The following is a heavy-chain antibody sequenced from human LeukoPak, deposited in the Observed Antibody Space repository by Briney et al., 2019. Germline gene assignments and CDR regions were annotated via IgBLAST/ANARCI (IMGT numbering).Heavy chain of an antibody. CDR2: ISSDRTKI. V-gene: IGHV3-74*01. CDR1: DFPSSNYW. CDR3: VRDSPRAFDL. Sequence: HSGGSLRLSCAASDFPSSNYWMHWVRQVPGERLTWVSRISSDRTKIGYAASVKGRFTISRDNGKNTLSLRMNTLGVEDTAIYYCVRDSPRAFDLWGRGTMVTVS. J-gene: IGHJ3*01.